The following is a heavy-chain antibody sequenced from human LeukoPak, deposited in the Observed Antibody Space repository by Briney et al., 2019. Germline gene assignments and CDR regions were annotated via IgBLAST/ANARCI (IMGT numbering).Heavy chain of an antibody. Sequence: GGSLRLSCAASGFTFSSYAMSWVRQAPGNGLEWVSAISGSGGSTYYADSVKGRFTISRDNSKNTLYLQMNSLRAEDTAVYYCAKDQTIAVAGTSDYWGQGTLATVSS. CDR2: ISGSGGST. J-gene: IGHJ4*02. CDR1: GFTFSSYA. CDR3: AKDQTIAVAGTSDY. V-gene: IGHV3-23*01. D-gene: IGHD6-19*01.